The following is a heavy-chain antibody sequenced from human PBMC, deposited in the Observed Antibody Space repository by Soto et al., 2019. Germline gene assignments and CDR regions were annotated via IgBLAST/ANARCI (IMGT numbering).Heavy chain of an antibody. J-gene: IGHJ5*02. V-gene: IGHV4-31*03. CDR1: GGSISSGGYY. Sequence: SETLSLTCTVSGGSISSGGYYWSWIRQHPGKGLEWIGYIYYSGSTYYNPSLKSRVTISVDTSKNQFSLKLSSVTAADTAVYYCARDGTGTSGWFDPWGQGTLVTVSS. CDR3: ARDGTGTSGWFDP. D-gene: IGHD1-1*01. CDR2: IYYSGST.